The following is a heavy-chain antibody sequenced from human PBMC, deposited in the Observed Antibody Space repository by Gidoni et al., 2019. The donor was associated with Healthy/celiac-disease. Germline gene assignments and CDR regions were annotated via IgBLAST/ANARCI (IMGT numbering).Heavy chain of an antibody. Sequence: VQLVASGGGVVQPGRSLQLPCAASGFPFSSYGMHWVRQAPGKGLAWVAVIWYDGSNKYYADSGKGRFTIPRDNSKNTLYLQMNSLRAEDTAVYYCARDLGTSGLIWGQGTMVTVSS. CDR1: GFPFSSYG. J-gene: IGHJ3*02. D-gene: IGHD1-7*01. CDR3: ARDLGTSGLI. CDR2: IWYDGSNK. V-gene: IGHV3-33*01.